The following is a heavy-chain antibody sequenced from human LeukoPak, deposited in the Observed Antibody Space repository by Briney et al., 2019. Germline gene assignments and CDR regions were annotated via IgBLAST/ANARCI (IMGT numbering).Heavy chain of an antibody. J-gene: IGHJ5*02. Sequence: PSETLSLTCTVSGDSISRYYWSWIRQPAGKGLEWIGRIYNGGIITYNPSLKSRVTMSIDTSNNQFSLRLRFVTAAETAVYYCARDSGTTGEVKFDLWGQGTLVTVSS. CDR2: IYNGGII. D-gene: IGHD3-10*01. CDR3: ARDSGTTGEVKFDL. V-gene: IGHV4-4*07. CDR1: GDSISRYY.